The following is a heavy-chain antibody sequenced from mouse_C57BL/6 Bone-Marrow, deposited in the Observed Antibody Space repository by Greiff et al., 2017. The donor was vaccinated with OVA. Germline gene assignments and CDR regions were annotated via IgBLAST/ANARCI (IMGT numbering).Heavy chain of an antibody. V-gene: IGHV1-18*01. Sequence: DVQLQESGPELVKPGASVKITCKASGYTFTDYNMDWVKQSHGKSLEWIGDINPNNGGTIYNQKFKGKATLTVDKSSSTAYMELRSLTSEDTAVYYCARGGKRRAWFAYWGQGTLVTVSA. CDR2: INPNNGGT. D-gene: IGHD6-1*01. CDR3: ARGGKRRAWFAY. J-gene: IGHJ3*01. CDR1: GYTFTDYN.